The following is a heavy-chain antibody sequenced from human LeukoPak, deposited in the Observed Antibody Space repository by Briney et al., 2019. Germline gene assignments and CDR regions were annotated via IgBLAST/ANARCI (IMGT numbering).Heavy chain of an antibody. CDR2: INHSGST. V-gene: IGHV4-34*01. CDR1: GGSFSGYY. Sequence: SETLSLTCAVYGGSFSGYYWSWIRQPPGRGLEWIGEINHSGSTNYNPSLKSRVTISVDTSKNQFSLKLSSVTAADTAVYYCILHAYYFDYWGQGTLVTVSS. J-gene: IGHJ4*02. CDR3: ILHAYYFDY.